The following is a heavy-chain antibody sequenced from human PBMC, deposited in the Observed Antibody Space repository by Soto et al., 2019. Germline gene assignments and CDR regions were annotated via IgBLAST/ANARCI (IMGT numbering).Heavy chain of an antibody. V-gene: IGHV3-30*18. CDR2: ISYDGSNK. J-gene: IGHJ4*02. CDR1: GFTFSSYG. Sequence: LRLSCAASGFTFSSYGMHWVRQAPGKGLEWVAVISYDGSNKYYADSVKGRFTISRDNSKNTLYLQMNSLRAEDTAVYYCAKPSPRAEYFFDYWGQGTLVTVSS. D-gene: IGHD6-6*01. CDR3: AKPSPRAEYFFDY.